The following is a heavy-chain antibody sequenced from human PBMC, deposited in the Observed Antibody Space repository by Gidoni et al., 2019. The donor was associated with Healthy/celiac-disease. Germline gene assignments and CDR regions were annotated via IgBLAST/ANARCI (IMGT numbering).Heavy chain of an antibody. CDR1: AFTFSSYA. CDR3: AKDDSGYCSSTSCFPYYYYGMDV. D-gene: IGHD2-2*01. CDR2: ISGSGGST. Sequence: EVQLLESGGGLVQPGGSLRLSRAAPAFTFSSYAMRWVRQAPGKGLEWFSAISGSGGSTYYADSVKGRFTISRYNSKNTLYLQMNSLRAEDTAVYYCAKDDSGYCSSTSCFPYYYYGMDVWGQGTTVTVSS. J-gene: IGHJ6*02. V-gene: IGHV3-23*01.